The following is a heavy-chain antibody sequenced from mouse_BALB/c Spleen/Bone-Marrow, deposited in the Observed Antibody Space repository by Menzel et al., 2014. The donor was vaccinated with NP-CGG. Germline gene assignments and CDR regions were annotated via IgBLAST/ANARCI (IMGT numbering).Heavy chain of an antibody. Sequence: VQLKESGTVLARPGASVKMSCKASGYTFTSYWMHWVKQRPGQGLEWIGTIYPGKSDTTYNQKFKGKAKLTAVTSTSTAYMELSSLTNEDSAVYYRTTLARNYFDYWGQGTTLTVSS. CDR3: TTLARNYFDY. CDR1: GYTFTSYW. CDR2: IYPGKSDT. J-gene: IGHJ2*01. V-gene: IGHV1-5*01. D-gene: IGHD3-1*01.